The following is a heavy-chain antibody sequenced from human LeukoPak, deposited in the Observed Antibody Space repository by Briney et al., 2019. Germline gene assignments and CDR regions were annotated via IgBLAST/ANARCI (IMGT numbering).Heavy chain of an antibody. V-gene: IGHV1-46*02. J-gene: IGHJ4*02. CDR2: INPSDGWT. CDR1: GYTFNAYY. CDR3: AFGYSSGWPQFDY. D-gene: IGHD6-19*01. Sequence: ASVKVSCKASGYTFNAYYIHWVRQAPGQGLEWLAIINPSDGWTSYAQKFQGRVTMTRDTSTSTVYMELSSLRSEDTAVYYCAFGYSSGWPQFDYWGQGTLVTVSS.